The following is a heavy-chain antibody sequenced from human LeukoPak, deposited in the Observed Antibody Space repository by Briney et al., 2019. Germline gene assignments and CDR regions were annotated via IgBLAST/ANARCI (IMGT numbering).Heavy chain of an antibody. D-gene: IGHD2-15*01. CDR3: ARDFCSGGSCYFDY. J-gene: IGHJ4*02. Sequence: GGSLRLSCAASGFTFSTYAMHWVRQAPGQRLEWMGWINAGNGNTKYSQEFQGRVTITRDTSASTAYMELSSLRSEDMAVYYCARDFCSGGSCYFDYWGQGTLVTVSS. CDR2: INAGNGNT. CDR1: GFTFSTYA. V-gene: IGHV1-3*03.